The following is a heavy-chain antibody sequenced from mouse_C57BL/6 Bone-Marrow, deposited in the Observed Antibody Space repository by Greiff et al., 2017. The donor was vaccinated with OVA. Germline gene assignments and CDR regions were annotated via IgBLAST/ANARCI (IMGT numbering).Heavy chain of an antibody. J-gene: IGHJ4*01. V-gene: IGHV1-75*01. D-gene: IGHD2-5*01. CDR1: GYTFTDYY. Sequence: QVQLQQSGPELVKPGASVKISCKASGYTFTDYYINWVKQRPGQGLEWIGWIFPGSGSTYSNEKFKGKATLTVDKSSSTAYMLLSSLTSEDSAVYFCASPYYSNYVMDYGGQGTSVTVSS. CDR2: IFPGSGST. CDR3: ASPYYSNYVMDY.